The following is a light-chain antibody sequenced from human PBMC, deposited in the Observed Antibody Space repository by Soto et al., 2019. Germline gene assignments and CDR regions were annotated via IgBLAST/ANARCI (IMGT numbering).Light chain of an antibody. CDR1: SSDVGGYNY. V-gene: IGLV2-8*01. J-gene: IGLJ2*01. Sequence: QSALTQPPSASGSPGQSVTISCSGTSSDVGGYNYVSWYQQHRGKAPKLMIYDVTKRPSGVPDRFSGSKSGNTASLTVSGLQAEDEADDYCSSYAGSNSLVFGGGTKVTVL. CDR2: DVT. CDR3: SSYAGSNSLV.